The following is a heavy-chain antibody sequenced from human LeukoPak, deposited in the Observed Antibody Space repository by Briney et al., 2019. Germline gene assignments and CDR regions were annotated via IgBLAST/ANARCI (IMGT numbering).Heavy chain of an antibody. D-gene: IGHD1-26*01. CDR1: GGSISSYY. CDR2: IYYSGST. J-gene: IGHJ3*02. V-gene: IGHV4-59*01. Sequence: SETLSLTCTISGGSISSYYWSWIRQPPGKGLEWIGYIYYSGSTNYNPSLKSRVTISVDTSKNQFSLKLSSVAAADTAVYYCARHDPSYSGGYSIDIWGQGTMVTVSS. CDR3: ARHDPSYSGGYSIDI.